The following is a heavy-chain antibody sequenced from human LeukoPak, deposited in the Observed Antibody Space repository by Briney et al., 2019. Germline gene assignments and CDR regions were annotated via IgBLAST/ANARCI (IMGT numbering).Heavy chain of an antibody. Sequence: SETLSLTCTVSGGSISIYYWSWVRQPPGKGLEWIGYVYYSGTTNYNPSLKSRVTISIDASKNQLSLRLDPVTAADTAVYYCARSQYSYGLNYWGQGTLVTVSS. CDR3: ARSQYSYGLNY. V-gene: IGHV4-59*01. CDR1: GGSISIYY. CDR2: VYYSGTT. D-gene: IGHD5-18*01. J-gene: IGHJ4*02.